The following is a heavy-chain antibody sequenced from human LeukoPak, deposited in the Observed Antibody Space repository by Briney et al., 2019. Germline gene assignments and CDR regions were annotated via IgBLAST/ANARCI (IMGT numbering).Heavy chain of an antibody. J-gene: IGHJ4*02. V-gene: IGHV4-31*03. CDR1: GGSISSGGYY. D-gene: IGHD5-24*01. CDR3: ATTSRDGYTLDY. CDR2: IYYSGST. Sequence: SETLSLTFTVSGGSISSGGYYWSWIRQHPGKGLEWIGYIYYSGSTYYNPSLKSRVTISVDTSKNQFSLKLSSVTAADTAVYYCATTSRDGYTLDYWGQGTLVTVSS.